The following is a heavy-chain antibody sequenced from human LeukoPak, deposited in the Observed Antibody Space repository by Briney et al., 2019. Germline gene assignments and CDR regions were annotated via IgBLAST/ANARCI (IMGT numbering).Heavy chain of an antibody. CDR3: AKDLRRGSIFGVVFIPEGFDY. V-gene: IGHV3-23*01. CDR1: GFTFSSYA. CDR2: ISASGGNT. D-gene: IGHD3-3*01. Sequence: GGSLRLSCAASGFTFSSYAMGWVRQAPGKGLEWVSAISASGGNTYYADSVKGRFTISRDNSENTLYLQMSSLRAEDTAVYFCAKDLRRGSIFGVVFIPEGFDYWGQGTLVTVSS. J-gene: IGHJ4*02.